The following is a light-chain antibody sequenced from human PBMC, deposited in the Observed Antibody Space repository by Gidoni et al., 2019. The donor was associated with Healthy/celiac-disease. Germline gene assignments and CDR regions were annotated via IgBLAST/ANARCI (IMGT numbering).Light chain of an antibody. CDR3: TSYTSSSTLDV. V-gene: IGLV2-14*01. CDR1: SSDVGGYNY. J-gene: IGLJ1*01. CDR2: GVS. Sequence: QSALTQPASVSESPGQSITISCTGTSSDVGGYNYVSWYQQHPGKAPKLMIYGVSNRPSGVSDRFSGSKSGNTASLTISGLQSEDEADYYCTSYTSSSTLDVFGTGTKVTV.